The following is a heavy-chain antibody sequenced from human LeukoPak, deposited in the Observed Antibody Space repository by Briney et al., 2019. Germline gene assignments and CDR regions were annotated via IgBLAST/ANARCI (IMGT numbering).Heavy chain of an antibody. CDR1: GDSVSINSAA. CDR3: AREWGLVGATTDRYFDL. D-gene: IGHD1-26*01. V-gene: IGHV6-1*01. J-gene: IGHJ2*01. Sequence: SQTLSLTCAISGDSVSINSAAWNWIRQSPSRGLEWLGRTYYRSKWYNDYAVSVKSRITINPDTSKNQFSLQLNSVTPEDTAVYYCAREWGLVGATTDRYFDLWGRGTLVTVSS. CDR2: TYYRSKWYN.